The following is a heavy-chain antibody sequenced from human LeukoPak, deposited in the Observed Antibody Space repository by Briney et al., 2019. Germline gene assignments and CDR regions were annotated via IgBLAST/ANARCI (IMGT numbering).Heavy chain of an antibody. CDR3: ARVGTGPFIPRGYYYTDV. D-gene: IGHD3-10*01. J-gene: IGHJ6*03. CDR2: IYTSGST. CDR1: GGSISSYY. V-gene: IGHV4-4*07. Sequence: KPSETLSLTCTVSGGSISSYYWSWIRQPAGKGLEWIGRIYTSGSTNYNPSLKSRVTMSVDTSKNQFSLKLSSVTAADTAVYYCARVGTGPFIPRGYYYTDVWGKGTTVTVSS.